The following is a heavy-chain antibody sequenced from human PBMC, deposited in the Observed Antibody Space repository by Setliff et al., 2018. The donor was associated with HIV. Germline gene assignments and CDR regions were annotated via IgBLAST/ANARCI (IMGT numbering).Heavy chain of an antibody. V-gene: IGHV1-18*01. Sequence: AASVKVSCKSSGYTFTNYGISWVRQAPGQGLEWMGWISAYNGNTNYAQKLQDRVTMTTDTSTSTAYMELRSLRSDDTAVYYCARILGGVDDAFDIWGQGTMVTVSS. J-gene: IGHJ3*02. D-gene: IGHD3-16*01. CDR3: ARILGGVDDAFDI. CDR2: ISAYNGNT. CDR1: GYTFTNYG.